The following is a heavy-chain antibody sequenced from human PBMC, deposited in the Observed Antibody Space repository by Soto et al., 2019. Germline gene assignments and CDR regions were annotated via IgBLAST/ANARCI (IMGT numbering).Heavy chain of an antibody. V-gene: IGHV3-21*03. CDR1: RFTFSSYT. D-gene: IGHD3-22*01. CDR3: ARDFDSSGYYGPVGAFDI. CDR2: ISSSTTYI. J-gene: IGHJ3*02. Sequence: GGSLRLSCSASRFTFSSYTMNWVRQAPGKGLEWVSSISSSTTYIYYADSVKGRFTISRDNAKNSLYLQVNSLRAEDTAVYYCARDFDSSGYYGPVGAFDIWGQGTMVPVSS.